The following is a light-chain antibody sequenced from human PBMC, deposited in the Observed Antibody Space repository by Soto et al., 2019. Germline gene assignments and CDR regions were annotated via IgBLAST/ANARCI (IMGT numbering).Light chain of an antibody. CDR1: QSINSE. CDR3: QQGHNWPLT. J-gene: IGKJ2*01. V-gene: IGKV3-15*01. CDR2: VAS. Sequence: EIVRTQSPATLSLSPGERAALSCRASQSINSELAWYQQKPGQPPRLLIYVASTRATGVPARFTGSESGSEFTLTISGLQSEDFALYYCQQGHNWPLTFGQGTRLEI.